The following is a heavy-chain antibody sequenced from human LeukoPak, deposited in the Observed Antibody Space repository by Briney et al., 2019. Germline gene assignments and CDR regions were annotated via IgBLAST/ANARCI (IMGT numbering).Heavy chain of an antibody. CDR1: GFTFSSYG. J-gene: IGHJ4*02. CDR2: IRYDGSNK. D-gene: IGHD3-3*01. V-gene: IGHV3-30*02. CDR3: AKGPVTIFGVVHFDY. Sequence: GGSLRLSCAASGFTFSSYGMHWVRQAPGKGLEWVAFIRYDGSNKYYADSVKGRFTISRDNSKNTLYLQMNSLRAEDTAVYYCAKGPVTIFGVVHFDYWGQGTLVTVSS.